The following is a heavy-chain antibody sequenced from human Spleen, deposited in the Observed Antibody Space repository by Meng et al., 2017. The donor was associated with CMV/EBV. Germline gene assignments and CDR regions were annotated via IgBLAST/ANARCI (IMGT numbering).Heavy chain of an antibody. D-gene: IGHD2-15*01. V-gene: IGHV3-30-3*02. Sequence: FTFSSYAMHWVRQAPGKGLEWVSLISYDGSKKDYEDSVRGRLSISRDISKNTLYLEMNSLRAEDTALYYCAKIFKGYCSGGSCYSDYWGQGTLVTVSS. CDR1: FTFSSYA. J-gene: IGHJ4*02. CDR2: ISYDGSKK. CDR3: AKIFKGYCSGGSCYSDY.